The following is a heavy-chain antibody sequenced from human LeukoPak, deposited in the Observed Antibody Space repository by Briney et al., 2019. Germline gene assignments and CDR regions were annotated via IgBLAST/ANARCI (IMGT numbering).Heavy chain of an antibody. CDR3: ASRYCTGVNCFAASYMCTDV. CDR1: GLTFSRYW. CDR2: IKQDGSEK. D-gene: IGHD2-8*02. Sequence: PGGSLRLSCAASGLTFSRYWMTWFRQAPGKGLEWVANIKQDGSEKYYVDSVKGRFTISRDNADRSLYLQMTSLRVEDTAVYFCASRYCTGVNCFAASYMCTDVWGKGTTVTVSS. J-gene: IGHJ6*04. V-gene: IGHV3-7*01.